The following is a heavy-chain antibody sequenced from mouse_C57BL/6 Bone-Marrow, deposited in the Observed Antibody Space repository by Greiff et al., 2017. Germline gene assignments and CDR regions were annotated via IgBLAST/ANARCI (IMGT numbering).Heavy chain of an antibody. CDR3: TTSGSGY. Sequence: EVQLQQSGAELVRPGASVKLSCTASGFNIKDDYMHWVKQRPEQGLEWIGWIDPENGDTEYASKFQGKATITADTSSNTAYLQLSSLTSEDTAVXYCTTSGSGYWGQGTTLTVSS. J-gene: IGHJ2*01. CDR1: GFNIKDDY. V-gene: IGHV14-4*01. CDR2: IDPENGDT.